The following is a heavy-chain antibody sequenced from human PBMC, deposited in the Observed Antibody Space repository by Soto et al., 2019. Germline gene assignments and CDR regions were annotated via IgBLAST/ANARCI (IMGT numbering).Heavy chain of an antibody. CDR2: ISADGSDA. CDR1: GFDFKTYA. J-gene: IGHJ4*02. D-gene: IGHD3-3*02. CDR3: ARSYHIWSPYFSFGNQRDN. V-gene: IGHV3-30*04. Sequence: QEQLLASGGAVVQPGKSLRLSCVASGFDFKTYAMNWVRQVPGRGLEWLAVISADGSDAYYTASVKGRVTIARDNSKNTLYLQMSSLASDDTAHYYCARSYHIWSPYFSFGNQRDNGGQGTIVAVSS.